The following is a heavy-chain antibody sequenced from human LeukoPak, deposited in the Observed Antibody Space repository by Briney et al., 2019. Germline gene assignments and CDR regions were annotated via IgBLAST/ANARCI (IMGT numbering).Heavy chain of an antibody. J-gene: IGHJ4*02. V-gene: IGHV3-11*04. CDR2: ISSSGSTI. CDR1: GFTFSDYY. Sequence: GGSLRLSCAAYGFTFSDYYMSWIRQAPGKGLEWVSYISSSGSTIYYADSVKGRFTISRDNAKNSLYLQMNSLRAEDTAVYYCARPPGSSGYYYPFDYWGQGTLVTVSS. D-gene: IGHD3-22*01. CDR3: ARPPGSSGYYYPFDY.